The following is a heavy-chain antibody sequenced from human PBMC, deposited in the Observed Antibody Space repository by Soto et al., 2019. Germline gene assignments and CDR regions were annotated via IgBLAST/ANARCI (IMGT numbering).Heavy chain of an antibody. V-gene: IGHV4-34*01. D-gene: IGHD6-19*01. CDR2: INHSGST. CDR3: ARSRYTSGWWTPPFDY. J-gene: IGHJ4*02. Sequence: SETLSLTCAVYGGSFSGYYWSWIRQPPGKGLEWIGEINHSGSTYYNPSLKSRVTISVDTSKNQFSLKLTSVTAADTAVYYCARSRYTSGWWTPPFDYWGQGTLVTVSS. CDR1: GGSFSGYY.